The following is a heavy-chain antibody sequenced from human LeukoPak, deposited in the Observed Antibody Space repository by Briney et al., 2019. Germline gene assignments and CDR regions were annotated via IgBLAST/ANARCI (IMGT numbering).Heavy chain of an antibody. V-gene: IGHV4-59*01. CDR1: GGSISSYS. CDR3: AGGRSWELPY. J-gene: IGHJ4*02. Sequence: SETLSLTCTVSGGSISSYSWSWIRQPPGKGLEWIGYIYYSGSTNYNPSLKSRVTISVDTSKNQFSLKLSSVTAADTAVYYCAGGRSWELPYWGQGTPVTVSS. CDR2: IYYSGST. D-gene: IGHD1-26*01.